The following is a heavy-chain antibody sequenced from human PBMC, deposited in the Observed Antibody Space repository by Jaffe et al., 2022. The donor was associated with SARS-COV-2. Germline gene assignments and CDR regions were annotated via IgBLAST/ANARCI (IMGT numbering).Heavy chain of an antibody. CDR3: ACPTVVIGDDTLDI. CDR1: GFTIRTYE. Sequence: EVKLVESGGGFVQPGGSLRLSCAASGFTIRTYEMIWVRKAPGKGLELVSHISSSGSPIYYADSVKGRFSISRDNAKNSLYLQMNSLRAEDTALYYCACPTVVIGDDTLDIWGQGTMVTVSS. J-gene: IGHJ3*02. D-gene: IGHD4-4*01. V-gene: IGHV3-48*03. CDR2: ISSSGSPI.